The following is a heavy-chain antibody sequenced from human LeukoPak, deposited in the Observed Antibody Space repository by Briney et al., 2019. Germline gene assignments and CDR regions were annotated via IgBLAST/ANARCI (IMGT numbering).Heavy chain of an antibody. V-gene: IGHV3-30*18. CDR3: AKDQYRGYYDIRGAFDI. CDR2: ISYDRSNK. D-gene: IGHD3-22*01. J-gene: IGHJ3*02. Sequence: GRSLRLSCAASGFTFSSYGMHWVRQAPGKGLEWVAVISYDRSNKYYADSVKGRFTISRDNSKNTLYLQMNSLRAEDTAVYYCAKDQYRGYYDIRGAFDIWGQGTMVTVSS. CDR1: GFTFSSYG.